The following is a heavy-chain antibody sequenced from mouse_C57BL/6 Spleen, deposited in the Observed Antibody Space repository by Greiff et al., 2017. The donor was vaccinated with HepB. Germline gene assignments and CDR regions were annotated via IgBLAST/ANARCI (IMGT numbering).Heavy chain of an antibody. CDR2: IYPGDGDT. V-gene: IGHV1-80*01. Sequence: QVQLKESGAELVKPGASVKISCKASGYAFSSYWMNWVKQRPGKGLEWIGQIYPGDGDTNYNGKFKGKATLTADKSSSTAYMQLSSLTSEDSAVYFCARLNYGSFDYWGQGTTLTVSS. J-gene: IGHJ2*01. CDR1: GYAFSSYW. CDR3: ARLNYGSFDY. D-gene: IGHD1-1*01.